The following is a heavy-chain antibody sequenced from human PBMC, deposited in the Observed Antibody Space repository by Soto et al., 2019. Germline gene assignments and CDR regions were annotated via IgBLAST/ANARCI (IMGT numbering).Heavy chain of an antibody. CDR3: ARGEPHYYYYYYMDV. D-gene: IGHD1-1*01. CDR1: GRVY. Sequence: GRVYWSWIRQPPGKGLEWIGYIYYSGSTNYNPSLKSRVTISVDTSKNQFSLKLSSVTAADTAVYYCARGEPHYYYYYYMDVWGKGTTVTVSS. V-gene: IGHV4-61*01. CDR2: IYYSGST. J-gene: IGHJ6*03.